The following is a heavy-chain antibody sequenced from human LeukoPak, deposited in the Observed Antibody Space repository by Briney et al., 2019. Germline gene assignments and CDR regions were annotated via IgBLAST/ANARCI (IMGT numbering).Heavy chain of an antibody. CDR1: GFTFSSYS. CDR3: ARDPRCSSMSCYRSSFYGMDV. D-gene: IGHD2-2*01. J-gene: IGHJ6*02. CDR2: ISSSSSTI. Sequence: GGSLRLSCAASGFTFSSYSMNWVRQAPGKGLEWVSYISSSSSTIYYADSVKGRFTISRDNAKNSLYLQMNSLRDEDTAVYYCARDPRCSSMSCYRSSFYGMDVWGQGTTVTVSS. V-gene: IGHV3-48*02.